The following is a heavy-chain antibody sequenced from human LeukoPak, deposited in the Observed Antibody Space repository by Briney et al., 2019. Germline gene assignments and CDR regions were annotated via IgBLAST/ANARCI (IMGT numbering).Heavy chain of an antibody. CDR3: ARHAGYCSGGSCYSYGYFDY. D-gene: IGHD2-15*01. V-gene: IGHV4-39*01. J-gene: IGHJ4*02. CDR2: IYYSGST. CDR1: GGSISSSSYY. Sequence: KPSETLSLTCTVSGGSISSSSYYWGWIRQPPGKGLEWIGSIYYSGSTYYNPSLKSRVTISVDTSKNQFSLKLSSVTAADTAVYYCARHAGYCSGGSCYSYGYFDYWGQGTLVTVSS.